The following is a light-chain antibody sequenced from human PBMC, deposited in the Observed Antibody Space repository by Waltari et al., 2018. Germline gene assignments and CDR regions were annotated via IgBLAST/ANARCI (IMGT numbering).Light chain of an antibody. CDR2: EDD. J-gene: IGLJ2*01. CDR3: QSYDSNNNVI. CDR1: SGNIASNN. Sequence: NFMLTQPHSVSESPGKTVTISCTRSSGNIASNNVQWFQQRPGSSPTTVMYEDDQSPSRVPDRFSGSIDSSSNAASLTISGLKTEDEAAYYCQSYDSNNNVIFGGGTKLTVL. V-gene: IGLV6-57*01.